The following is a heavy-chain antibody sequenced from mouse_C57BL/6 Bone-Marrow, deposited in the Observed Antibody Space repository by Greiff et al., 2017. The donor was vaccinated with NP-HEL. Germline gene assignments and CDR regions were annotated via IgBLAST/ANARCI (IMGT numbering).Heavy chain of an antibody. CDR2: IYPSDSET. CDR1: GYTFTSYW. V-gene: IGHV1-61*01. D-gene: IGHD1-1*01. Sequence: VQLQQPGAELVRPGSSVKLSCKASGYTFTSYWMDWVKQRPGQGLEWIGNIYPSDSETHYNQKFKDKATLTVDKSSSTAYMQLSSLTSEDSAVYYCARRRGLGSSYGWFAYWGQGTLVTVSA. CDR3: ARRRGLGSSYGWFAY. J-gene: IGHJ3*01.